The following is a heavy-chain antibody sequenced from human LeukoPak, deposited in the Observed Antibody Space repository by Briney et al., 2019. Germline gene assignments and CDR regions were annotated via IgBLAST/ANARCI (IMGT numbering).Heavy chain of an antibody. CDR1: RYTFISCY. D-gene: IGHD6-19*01. J-gene: IGHJ4*02. CDR3: KRGSSGCRDN. V-gene: IGHV1-8*01. CDR2: MKPKSGNT. Sequence: ASVNVSCKPSRYTFISCYIIYVQPPTPQGGEWMVWMKPKSGNTRYGRSLKGRITMTRAISIGEVCMELSNLTAVDTAIYYCKRGSSGCRDNGGQGTLVTVSS.